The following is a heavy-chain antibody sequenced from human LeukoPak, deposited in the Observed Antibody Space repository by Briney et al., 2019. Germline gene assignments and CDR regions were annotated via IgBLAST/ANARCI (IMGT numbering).Heavy chain of an antibody. J-gene: IGHJ6*04. CDR2: VSDNGGLK. D-gene: IGHD3-10*02. V-gene: IGHV3-30*18. CDR3: AELGITMIGGV. Sequence: PGGSLRLSCAASGFTLSRHGMHWVRQAPGRGLEWLAVVSDNGGLKYYSDSVKGRFTISRDNSKSTLNLQMNSLRGDDTAVYYCAELGITMIGGVWGKGTTVTISS. CDR1: GFTLSRHG.